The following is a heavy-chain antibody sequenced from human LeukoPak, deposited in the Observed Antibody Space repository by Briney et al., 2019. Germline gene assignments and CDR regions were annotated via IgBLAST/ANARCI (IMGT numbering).Heavy chain of an antibody. CDR2: IYYRGST. J-gene: IGHJ4*02. V-gene: IGHV4-59*01. CDR1: GGSINNFY. D-gene: IGHD3-22*01. CDR3: ARVSYGSSGYFDFDR. Sequence: PSETLSLTCTVSGGSINNFYWSWIQQPPGKGLEWIGYIYYRGSTKYNPSLMSRLTMSVDPSKNQFSLDLNSVTAADTAVYYCARVSYGSSGYFDFDRWGQGTLVTVSS.